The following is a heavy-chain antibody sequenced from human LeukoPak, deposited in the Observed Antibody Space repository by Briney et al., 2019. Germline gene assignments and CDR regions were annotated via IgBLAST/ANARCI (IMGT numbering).Heavy chain of an antibody. CDR3: ARHSRRSSSWYGDWYFDL. CDR2: IYYSGST. J-gene: IGHJ2*01. Sequence: SETLSLTCTVPGGSISSSSYYWGWIRQPPGKGLEWIGSIYYSGSTYYNPSLKSRVTISVDTSKNQFSLKPSSVTAADTAVYYCARHSRRSSSWYGDWYFDLWGRGTLVTVSS. CDR1: GGSISSSSYY. D-gene: IGHD6-13*01. V-gene: IGHV4-39*01.